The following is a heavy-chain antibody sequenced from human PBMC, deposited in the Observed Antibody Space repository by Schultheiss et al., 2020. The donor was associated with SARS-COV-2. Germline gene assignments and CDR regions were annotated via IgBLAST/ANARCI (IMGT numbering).Heavy chain of an antibody. J-gene: IGHJ4*02. CDR1: GGSFSAYY. V-gene: IGHV4-34*01. Sequence: SETLSLTCAVYGGSFSAYYWSWIRQPPGKGLEWIGEINHSGSTNYNPSLKSRVTISVDTSKNQFSLKLSSVTAADTAMYYCARHAQKYSGYDYVELWGQGTLVTVSS. D-gene: IGHD5-12*01. CDR2: INHSGST. CDR3: ARHAQKYSGYDYVEL.